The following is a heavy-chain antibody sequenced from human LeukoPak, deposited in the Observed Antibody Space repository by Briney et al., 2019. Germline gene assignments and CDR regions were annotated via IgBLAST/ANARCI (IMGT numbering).Heavy chain of an antibody. V-gene: IGHV3-23*01. CDR1: EFIFRSYA. CDR3: AKEGYYGSGSMGGFDY. D-gene: IGHD3-10*01. J-gene: IGHJ4*02. CDR2: ISGSGATT. Sequence: GGSLRLTCAAAEFIFRSYAMSWVRQAPGKGLEWVSVISGSGATTYYADSVKGRFTISRDNSKNTLYLQMNSLRAEDTAVYYCAKEGYYGSGSMGGFDYWGQGTLVTVSS.